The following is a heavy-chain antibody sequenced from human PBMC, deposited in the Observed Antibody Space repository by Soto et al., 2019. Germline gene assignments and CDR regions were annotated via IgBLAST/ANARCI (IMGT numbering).Heavy chain of an antibody. CDR3: AYEPPSSSSYYYYGMDV. D-gene: IGHD6-6*01. CDR2: ITPNSGGT. V-gene: IGHV1-2*06. Sequence: ASVKVSCKAPGYTFTGYYMNWVRQAPGHGLAWMGRITPNSGGTNYAQKFPGRVTTTRDTSISTAYMELSRLRSDDTAVYYCAYEPPSSSSYYYYGMDVWGQGTTVTVSS. J-gene: IGHJ6*02. CDR1: GYTFTGYY.